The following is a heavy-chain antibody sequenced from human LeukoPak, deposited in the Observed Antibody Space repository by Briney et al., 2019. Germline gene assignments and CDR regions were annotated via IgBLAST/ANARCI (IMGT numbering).Heavy chain of an antibody. CDR1: GGSISSYY. CDR2: IYYSGSA. V-gene: IGHV4-59*08. D-gene: IGHD6-6*01. Sequence: SETLSLTCTVSGGSISSYYWSWIRQPPGKGLEWIGYIYYSGSANYNPSLKSRVNISVDTSKKQCSLKPSSVTAADTAVYYCARPQYSSSSVNWYFDLWGRGTLVTVSS. CDR3: ARPQYSSSSVNWYFDL. J-gene: IGHJ2*01.